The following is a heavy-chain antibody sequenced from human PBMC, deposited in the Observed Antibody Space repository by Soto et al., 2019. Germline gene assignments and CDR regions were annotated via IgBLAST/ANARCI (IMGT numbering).Heavy chain of an antibody. CDR2: LSSNGIGT. V-gene: IGHV3-64D*06. J-gene: IGHJ6*02. CDR1: GFTVSSFG. Sequence: PGGSLRLSCSGSGFTVSSFGMHWVRQAPGKGLEHVSTLSSNGIGTYYADSVKGRFTFSRDTSKNTLYLQMSSLRTEDTAVYYCVKYMGQASVGIRYPYGLDVWGLGTTVTVSS. D-gene: IGHD6-13*01. CDR3: VKYMGQASVGIRYPYGLDV.